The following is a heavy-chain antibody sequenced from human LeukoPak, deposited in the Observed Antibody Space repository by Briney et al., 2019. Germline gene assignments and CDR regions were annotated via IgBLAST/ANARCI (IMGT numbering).Heavy chain of an antibody. CDR1: DGSISSYY. D-gene: IGHD3-22*01. CDR3: ARDRYDSVYNWFDP. J-gene: IGHJ5*02. V-gene: IGHV4-4*07. Sequence: SETLSLTCTVSDGSISSYYWSWIRQPAGKGLEWIRRIYSSGSTNYNPSLKSRVTMSVDTSKNQFSLKLSSVTAADTAVYYCARDRYDSVYNWFDPWGQGTLVTVSS. CDR2: IYSSGST.